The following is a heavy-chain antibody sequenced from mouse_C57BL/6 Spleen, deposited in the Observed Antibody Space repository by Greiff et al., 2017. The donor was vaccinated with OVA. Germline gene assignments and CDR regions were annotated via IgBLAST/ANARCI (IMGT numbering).Heavy chain of an antibody. J-gene: IGHJ3*01. CDR3: ARDVYFLFAD. Sequence: EVQLVESGGGLVKPGGSLKLSCAASGFTFSSYAMSWVRQTPEKRLEWVATISDGGSYTYYPDNVKGRFTISRDNAKNNLYLQMSHLKSEDTAMYYCARDVYFLFADWGQGTLVTVSA. CDR1: GFTFSSYA. D-gene: IGHD1-1*01. V-gene: IGHV5-4*01. CDR2: ISDGGSYT.